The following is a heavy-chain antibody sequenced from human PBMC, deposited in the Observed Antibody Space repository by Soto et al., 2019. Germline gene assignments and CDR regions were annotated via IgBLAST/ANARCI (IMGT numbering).Heavy chain of an antibody. J-gene: IGHJ4*02. V-gene: IGHV1-3*01. Sequence: QVQLVQSGAEVKKPGASVKVSCKASGYTFTSYAMHWVRQAPGQRLEWMGWINAGNGNTKYSQKFQGRVTITRDTSASTAYMELSSLRSEDTAVYYCARETVTAIRSYYFDYWGQGTLVTVSS. CDR1: GYTFTSYA. CDR2: INAGNGNT. D-gene: IGHD4-17*01. CDR3: ARETVTAIRSYYFDY.